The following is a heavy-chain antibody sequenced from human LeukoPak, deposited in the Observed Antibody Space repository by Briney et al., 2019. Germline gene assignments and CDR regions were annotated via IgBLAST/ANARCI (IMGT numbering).Heavy chain of an antibody. Sequence: GGSLRLSCAASGFTFSTYAVCWVRQAPGMGLEWMGIISYDGTNEYYADSVKGRLTVSRDNSKNTVYPQMNSLRPEDTAVYYCARARSGSYAYFDYWGQGTLVTVSS. V-gene: IGHV3-30-3*01. CDR1: GFTFSTYA. CDR3: ARARSGSYAYFDY. D-gene: IGHD1-26*01. J-gene: IGHJ4*02. CDR2: ISYDGTNE.